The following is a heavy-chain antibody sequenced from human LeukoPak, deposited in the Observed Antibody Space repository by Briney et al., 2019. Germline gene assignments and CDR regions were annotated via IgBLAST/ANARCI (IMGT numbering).Heavy chain of an antibody. D-gene: IGHD6-19*01. CDR1: GGSISSYY. J-gene: IGHJ4*02. CDR3: ARHSSGWYPDY. V-gene: IGHV4-59*01. CDR2: IYYSGST. Sequence: SETLSLTCTVSGGSISSYYWSWIRQPPGKGLEWIGYIYYSGSTNYNPSLKSRVTISVDTSKNQFPLKLSSVTAADTAVYYCARHSSGWYPDYWGQGTLATVSS.